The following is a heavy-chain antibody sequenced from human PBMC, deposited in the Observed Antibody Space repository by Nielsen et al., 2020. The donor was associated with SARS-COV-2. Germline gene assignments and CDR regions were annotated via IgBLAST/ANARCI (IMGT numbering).Heavy chain of an antibody. CDR2: INHTGST. D-gene: IGHD2-21*02. J-gene: IGHJ4*02. CDR1: GGSFSGYY. CDR3: ARHPYPMTVSTFGYDY. V-gene: IGHV4-34*01. Sequence: GSLRLSCAVYGGSFSGYYWSWIRQPPGKGLEWIGEINHTGSTNYNPSLKSRVTISVDTSKNQFSLKLSSVTVADTAVYYCARHPYPMTVSTFGYDYWGQGTLVTVSS.